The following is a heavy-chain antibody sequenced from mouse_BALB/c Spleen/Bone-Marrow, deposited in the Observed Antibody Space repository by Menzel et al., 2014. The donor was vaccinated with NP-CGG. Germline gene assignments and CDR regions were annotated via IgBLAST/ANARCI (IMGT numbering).Heavy chain of an antibody. CDR2: INNNGGST. Sequence: EVKLMESGGGLVQPGGYLKLSCVASGFTFSSYGMSWVRQTPDKRLELVATINNNGGSTYYPDSVKGQFTISRDNAKNTLYLQMSSLKSEDTAMYYCARVYGWYFDVWGAGTTVTVSS. J-gene: IGHJ1*01. V-gene: IGHV5-6-3*01. CDR3: ARVYGWYFDV. CDR1: GFTFSSYG. D-gene: IGHD1-1*01.